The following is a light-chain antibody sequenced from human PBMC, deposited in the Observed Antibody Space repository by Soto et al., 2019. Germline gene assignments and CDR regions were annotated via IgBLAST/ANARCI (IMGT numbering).Light chain of an antibody. V-gene: IGLV8-61*01. CDR3: VLYMGSGIWV. Sequence: QAVVTQEPSFSVSPGGTVTLTCGLNSGSVSTTYYPSWYQQTPGQAPRTVIHCTNTRSSGVPDRFSGSILGNKAALTITGARAEDESNHYCVLYMGSGIWVIGGGTQVTVL. J-gene: IGLJ3*02. CDR1: SGSVSTTYY. CDR2: CTN.